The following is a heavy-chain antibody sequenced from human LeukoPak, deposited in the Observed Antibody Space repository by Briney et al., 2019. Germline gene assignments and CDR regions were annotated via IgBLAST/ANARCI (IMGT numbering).Heavy chain of an antibody. CDR1: GFTFHDYA. Sequence: GGSLRLSCAASGFTFHDYAMPWVRQVPGKGLEWVSGITWNSGSVLYADSVRGRFTISRDNAKNSLYLQMNSLRPEDMAFYYCTKGLGVASLIVDALDMWGQGTMVTV. V-gene: IGHV3-9*03. J-gene: IGHJ3*02. CDR2: ITWNSGSV. D-gene: IGHD3/OR15-3a*01. CDR3: TKGLGVASLIVDALDM.